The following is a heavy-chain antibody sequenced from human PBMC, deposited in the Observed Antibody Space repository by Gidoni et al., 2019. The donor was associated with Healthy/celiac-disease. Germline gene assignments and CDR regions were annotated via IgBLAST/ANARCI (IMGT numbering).Heavy chain of an antibody. CDR1: GLTFSSYA. Sequence: VQLLESGGGLVQPGGSLSLSCSASGLTFSSYAMSWVRQAPGKGLEWVSAISGSGDSTYYADSVKGRFTISRDNSKKTLYLQMNSLRAEDTAVYYCAKDRVPFHDYWGQGTLVTVSS. D-gene: IGHD2-21*01. CDR3: AKDRVPFHDY. V-gene: IGHV3-23*01. CDR2: ISGSGDST. J-gene: IGHJ4*02.